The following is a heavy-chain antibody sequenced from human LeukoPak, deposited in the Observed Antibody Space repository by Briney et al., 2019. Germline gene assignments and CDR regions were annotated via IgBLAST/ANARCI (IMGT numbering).Heavy chain of an antibody. D-gene: IGHD1-26*01. CDR3: ARARSVGAPTVFDY. CDR2: MSDDGGHK. J-gene: IGHJ4*02. CDR1: GFTFSSYA. V-gene: IGHV3-30*04. Sequence: GGSLRLSCAASGFTFSSYAMHWVRQAPGKGLEWVAVMSDDGGHKYYAESVEGRFTISRDNSNNVLYLQMNSLRPDDTAVCYCARARSVGAPTVFDYWGQGTLVTVSS.